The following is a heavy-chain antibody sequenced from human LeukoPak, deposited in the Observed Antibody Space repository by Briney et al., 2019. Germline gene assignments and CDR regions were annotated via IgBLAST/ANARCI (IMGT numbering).Heavy chain of an antibody. CDR2: IQYDGSNK. CDR3: ARAVNGYKYYYYGMDV. D-gene: IGHD2-8*01. J-gene: IGHJ6*02. Sequence: GGSLRLSCAASGFTFSSYGMHWVRQAPGKGLEWVAFIQYDGSNKYYADSVKGRFTISRDNSKNTLYLQMNSLRPEDTAVYYCARAVNGYKYYYYGMDVWGQGTTVTVSS. V-gene: IGHV3-30*02. CDR1: GFTFSSYG.